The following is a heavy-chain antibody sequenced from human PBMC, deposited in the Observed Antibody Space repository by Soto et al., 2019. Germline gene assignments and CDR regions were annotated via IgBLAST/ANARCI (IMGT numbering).Heavy chain of an antibody. CDR3: ARSPPGGYHYYYGMDV. CDR1: GFTFSSYD. D-gene: IGHD3-22*01. Sequence: EVQLVESGGGLVQPGGSLRLSCAASGFTFSSYDMQWVRQATGKGLEWVSAIGTAGDTYYPGSVKGRFTISRENATXXLYLLMNSLRAGATAVYYCARSPPGGYHYYYGMDVWGQGTTVTVSS. V-gene: IGHV3-13*04. CDR2: IGTAGDT. J-gene: IGHJ6*02.